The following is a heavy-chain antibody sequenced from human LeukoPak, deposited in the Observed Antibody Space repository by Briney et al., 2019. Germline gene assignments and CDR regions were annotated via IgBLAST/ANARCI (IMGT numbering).Heavy chain of an antibody. J-gene: IGHJ5*02. CDR2: IYYSGST. CDR1: GGSISSYY. V-gene: IGHV4-59*01. Sequence: SETLSLTCTVSGGSISSYYWSWIRQPPGKGLEWIGYIYYSGSTNYNPSLTSRVTISVDPSKNQFSLKLSSVPAADTAVYYCANSRRVDFCSVFQFDPWGQGTLVTVPS. CDR3: ANSRRVDFCSVFQFDP. D-gene: IGHD3-3*01.